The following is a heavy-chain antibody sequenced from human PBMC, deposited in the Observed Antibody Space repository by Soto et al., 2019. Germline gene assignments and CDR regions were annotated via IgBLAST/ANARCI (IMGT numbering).Heavy chain of an antibody. CDR1: VGSMNNSL. J-gene: IGHJ4*02. CDR2: IHVTGNT. Sequence: PSEPLSHPCTVSVGSMNNSLWSWIRQTPGGGLQWIGYIHVTGNTYHNPSLKSPVTISVDASKTQFSLTLSSVTAADTAVYYCARGPFFARQQPFDSWGQGILVTVSS. CDR3: ARGPFFARQQPFDS. V-gene: IGHV4-59*01. D-gene: IGHD6-13*01.